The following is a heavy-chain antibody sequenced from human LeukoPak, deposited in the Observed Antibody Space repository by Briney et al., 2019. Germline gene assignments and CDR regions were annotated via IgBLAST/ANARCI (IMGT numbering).Heavy chain of an antibody. J-gene: IGHJ4*02. CDR1: GFTFSSYW. V-gene: IGHV3-7*01. CDR2: IKQDGSEK. CDR3: ATHYYDSSDYYPAVDY. D-gene: IGHD3-22*01. Sequence: GGSLRLSCAASGFTFSSYWMSWVRQAPGKGLEWVANIKQDGSEKYYVDSVKGRFTISRDNAKNSLYLQMNSLRAEDTAVYYCATHYYDSSDYYPAVDYWGQGTLVTVSS.